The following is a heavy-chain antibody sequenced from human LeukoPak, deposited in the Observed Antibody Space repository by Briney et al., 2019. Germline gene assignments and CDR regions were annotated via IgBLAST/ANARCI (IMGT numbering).Heavy chain of an antibody. CDR3: ARAGWYRFDY. V-gene: IGHV3-74*01. D-gene: IGHD6-19*01. Sequence: GGSLRLSCAASGFTFSDHRMHWVRQVPGKGLLWVARMNSDGTTTNYADSVKGRFTISRDNAENTLFLQMNSLGADDTAVYYCARAGWYRFDYWGQGTLVTVSS. J-gene: IGHJ4*02. CDR1: GFTFSDHR. CDR2: MNSDGTTT.